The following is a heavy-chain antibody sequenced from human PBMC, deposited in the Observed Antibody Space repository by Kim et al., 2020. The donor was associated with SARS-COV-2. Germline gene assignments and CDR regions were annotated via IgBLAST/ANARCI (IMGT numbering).Heavy chain of an antibody. Sequence: GGSLRLSCAASGFTFSSYGMHWVRQAPGKGLEWVAVIWYDGSNKYYADSVKGRFTISRDNSKNTLYLQMNSLRAEDTAVYYCAKDRIAAAGTPVFDYWGQGTLVTVSS. V-gene: IGHV3-33*06. CDR2: IWYDGSNK. CDR3: AKDRIAAAGTPVFDY. J-gene: IGHJ4*02. CDR1: GFTFSSYG. D-gene: IGHD6-13*01.